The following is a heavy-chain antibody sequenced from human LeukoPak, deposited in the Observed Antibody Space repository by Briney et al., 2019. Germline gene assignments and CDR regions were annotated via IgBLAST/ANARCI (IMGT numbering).Heavy chain of an antibody. CDR3: ARGGYSYGLGNWFDP. D-gene: IGHD5-18*01. CDR2: IYYSGST. Sequence: PSETLSLTCTVSGGSISSYYWSWIRQPPGKGLEWIGYIYYSGSTNYNPSLKSRVTISVDTSKNQFSLKLSSVTAADTAVYYCARGGYSYGLGNWFDPWGQGTLVTVSS. J-gene: IGHJ5*02. CDR1: GGSISSYY. V-gene: IGHV4-59*08.